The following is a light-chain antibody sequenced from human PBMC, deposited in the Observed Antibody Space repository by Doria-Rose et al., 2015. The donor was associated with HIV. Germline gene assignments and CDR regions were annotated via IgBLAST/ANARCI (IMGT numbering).Light chain of an antibody. CDR2: GNT. CDR3: QSYDSRLSVYV. Sequence: QSVLKQPPSVSGAPGQRVAISCTGSSSNIGAGFDVNWYQQFPGTAPKLLIHGNTNRPSGVRDRFSGSKSGTSASLAISGLRAEDEADYYCQSYDSRLSVYVFGTGTEVTVL. V-gene: IGLV1-40*01. CDR1: SSNIGAGFD. J-gene: IGLJ1*01.